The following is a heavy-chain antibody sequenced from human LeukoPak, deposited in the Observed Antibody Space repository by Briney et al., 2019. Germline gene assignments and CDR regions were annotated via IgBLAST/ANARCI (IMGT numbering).Heavy chain of an antibody. V-gene: IGHV6-1*01. CDR1: GDSVSSNSVT. J-gene: IGHJ5*02. CDR2: TYYRSTWYN. D-gene: IGHD5-24*01. Sequence: SQTLSLTCAIPGDSVSSNSVTWNWIRQSPSRGLEWLGRTYYRSTWYNDYAVSVRGRITVNPDTSKNQFSLQLNSVTPEDTAVYYCARDEDGYNYGFDPWGQGTLVTVSS. CDR3: ARDEDGYNYGFDP.